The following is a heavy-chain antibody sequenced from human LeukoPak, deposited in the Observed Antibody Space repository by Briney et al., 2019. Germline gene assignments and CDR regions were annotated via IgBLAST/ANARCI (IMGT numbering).Heavy chain of an antibody. CDR2: MNPNSGNT. V-gene: IGHV1-8*03. Sequence: ASVKVSCKASGYTFTSYDINWVRQATGQGLEWMGWMNPNSGNTGYAQKFQGRVTITRNTSISAAYMELSSLRSEDTAVYYCARGPSYSSSSRLNWFDPWGQGTLVTVSS. D-gene: IGHD6-6*01. J-gene: IGHJ5*02. CDR3: ARGPSYSSSSRLNWFDP. CDR1: GYTFTSYD.